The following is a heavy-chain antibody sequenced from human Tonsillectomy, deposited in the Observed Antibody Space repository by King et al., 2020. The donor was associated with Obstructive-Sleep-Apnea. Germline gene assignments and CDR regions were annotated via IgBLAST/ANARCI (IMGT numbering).Heavy chain of an antibody. Sequence: VQLVESGGGLVQPGGSLRLSCAASGFTFSSYDMHWVRQATGKGLEWVSAIGTACDTYYPGSVKGRFTISRENAKNSLYLQMNSLRAGDTAVYYCARGGDSGSYGMDVWGQGTTVTVSS. V-gene: IGHV3-13*01. J-gene: IGHJ6*02. D-gene: IGHD3-10*01. CDR1: GFTFSSYD. CDR3: ARGGDSGSYGMDV. CDR2: IGTACDT.